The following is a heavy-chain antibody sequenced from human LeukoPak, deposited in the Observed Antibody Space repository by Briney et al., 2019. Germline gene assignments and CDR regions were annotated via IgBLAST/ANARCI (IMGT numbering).Heavy chain of an antibody. J-gene: IGHJ4*02. V-gene: IGHV3-66*01. CDR2: MYSGGNR. CDR3: ARVAGQGWGPITSGVPAYLDY. D-gene: IGHD1-14*01. CDR1: GFSDSSNH. Sequence: GGSLRLSCAASGFSDSSNHMSWVRQAPGKGPEWVSVMYSGGNRHYADSVKGRFTISRDNAKNPLFLQMNSLRAEDTAVYYCARVAGQGWGPITSGVPAYLDYWGQGTLVTVS.